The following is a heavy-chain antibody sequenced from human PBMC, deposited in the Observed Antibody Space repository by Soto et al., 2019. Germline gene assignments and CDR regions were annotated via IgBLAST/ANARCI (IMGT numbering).Heavy chain of an antibody. Sequence: QVQLVESGGGVVQPGRSLRVSCAASGFTFSRYGMYWVRQAPGKGLEWVALISYDGSNEYYVDSVKGRFTISRDNSKNTLYLQMNSLRADDTAVYYWAKELVEFCRGGCYRQYSQPWGQGPLVTVPS. D-gene: IGHD2-21*02. V-gene: IGHV3-30*18. CDR2: ISYDGSNE. CDR1: GFTFSRYG. J-gene: IGHJ1*01. CDR3: AKELVEFCRGGCYRQYSQP.